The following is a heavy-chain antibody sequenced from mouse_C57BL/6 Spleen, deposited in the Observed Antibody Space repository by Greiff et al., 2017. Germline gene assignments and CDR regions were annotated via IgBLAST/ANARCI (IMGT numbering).Heavy chain of an antibody. CDR2: IDPEDGET. J-gene: IGHJ2*01. D-gene: IGHD1-1*01. Sequence: DVKLQESGAELVKPGASVKLSCTASGFNIKDYYMHWVKQRTEQGLEWIGRIDPEDGETKYAPKFPGKATITADTSSNTAYLQLSSLTSEDTAVYYCAITTVVATGFDYWGQGTTLTVSS. V-gene: IGHV14-2*01. CDR3: AITTVVATGFDY. CDR1: GFNIKDYY.